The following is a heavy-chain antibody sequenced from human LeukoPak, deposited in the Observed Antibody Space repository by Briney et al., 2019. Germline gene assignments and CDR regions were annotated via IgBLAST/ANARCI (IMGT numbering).Heavy chain of an antibody. CDR3: ARDLKYGDSYYYYIDV. CDR1: GFTFSSYG. J-gene: IGHJ6*03. D-gene: IGHD4-17*01. Sequence: PGGSLRLSCAASGFTFSSYGMHWVRQAPGKGLEWVSSISSTSTFIYYADSVKGRFIISRDNAKDSLYLHMNSLRAEDTAMYYCARDLKYGDSYYYYIDVWGKGTTVTVSS. V-gene: IGHV3-21*01. CDR2: ISSTSTFI.